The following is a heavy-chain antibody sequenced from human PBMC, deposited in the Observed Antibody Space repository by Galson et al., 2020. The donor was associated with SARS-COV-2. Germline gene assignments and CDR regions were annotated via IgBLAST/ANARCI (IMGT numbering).Heavy chain of an antibody. CDR1: GGSISSYY. J-gene: IGHJ4*02. V-gene: IGHV4-59*01. CDR3: ARGFDY. CDR2: IYYSGST. Sequence: SETLSLTCTVPGGSISSYYWSWMRQPPGKGLEWIGYIYYSGSTNHNPSLKSRVTISVDTSKNQFSLKLSSVTAADTAVYYCARGFDYWGQGTLVTVSS.